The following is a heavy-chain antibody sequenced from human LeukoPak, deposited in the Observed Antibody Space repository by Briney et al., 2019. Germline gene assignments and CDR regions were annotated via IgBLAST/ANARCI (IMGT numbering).Heavy chain of an antibody. CDR2: IIPIFGTA. CDR3: ASRIAVAGTQYFQH. Sequence: GASEKVSCKASGGTFSSYAISWVRQAPGQGLEWMGGIIPIFGTANYAQKFQGRVTITADESTSTAYMELSSLRSEDTAVYYCASRIAVAGTQYFQHWGQGTLVTVSS. CDR1: GGTFSSYA. J-gene: IGHJ1*01. D-gene: IGHD6-19*01. V-gene: IGHV1-69*01.